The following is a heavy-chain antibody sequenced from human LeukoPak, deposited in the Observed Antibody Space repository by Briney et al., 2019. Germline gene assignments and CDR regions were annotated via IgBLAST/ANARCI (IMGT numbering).Heavy chain of an antibody. J-gene: IGHJ4*02. CDR2: ISGDGGST. D-gene: IGHD5-18*01. Sequence: GGSLRLSCAASGFTFDDYAMHWVRQAPGKGLEWVSLISGDGGSTYYADSVKGRFTISRDNSKNSLYLQMNSLRTEDTALYYCAKDSMSPRTRRGYSYGYAYWGQGTLVTVSS. CDR1: GFTFDDYA. CDR3: AKDSMSPRTRRGYSYGYAY. V-gene: IGHV3-43*02.